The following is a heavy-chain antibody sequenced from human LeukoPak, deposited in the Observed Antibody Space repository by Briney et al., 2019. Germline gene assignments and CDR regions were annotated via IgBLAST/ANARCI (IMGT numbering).Heavy chain of an antibody. J-gene: IGHJ6*02. D-gene: IGHD4-23*01. V-gene: IGHV3-30*04. CDR1: GFTFSSYA. Sequence: GRSLRLSCEASGFTFSSYAMHWVRQDPGMGLEWVAVISYDGSNKYYGDSVKGRSTISRDKSKNTMYLQMNSLRAEDTAVYYCARDNSGNYYYYGMDVWGQGTTVTVSS. CDR2: ISYDGSNK. CDR3: ARDNSGNYYYYGMDV.